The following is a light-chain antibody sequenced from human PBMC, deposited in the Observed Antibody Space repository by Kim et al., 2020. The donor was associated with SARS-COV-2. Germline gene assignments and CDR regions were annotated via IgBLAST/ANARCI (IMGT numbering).Light chain of an antibody. J-gene: IGLJ2*01. CDR2: GKN. Sequence: SSELTQDPAVSVALGQTVRITCQGDSLRSYYASWYQQKPGQAPVLVIYGKNNRPSGIPDRFSGSSSGNTASLTITGAKAEDEADYYCNSRDSSGNHLHVV. V-gene: IGLV3-19*01. CDR1: SLRSYY. CDR3: NSRDSSGNHLHVV.